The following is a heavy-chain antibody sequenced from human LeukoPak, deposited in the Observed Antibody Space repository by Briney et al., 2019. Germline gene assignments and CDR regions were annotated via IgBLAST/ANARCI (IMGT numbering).Heavy chain of an antibody. V-gene: IGHV3-23*01. D-gene: IGHD3-9*01. CDR1: GFTFSSYA. CDR3: AKDLDDILTGYDDY. J-gene: IGHJ4*02. CDR2: ISGSGGST. Sequence: GGSLRLSCAASGFTFSSYAMSWVRQAPGKGLEWVSAISGSGGSTYYADSVKGRFTISRDNSKNTLYLQMNSLRAEDTAVYYCAKDLDDILTGYDDYWGQGTLVTVSS.